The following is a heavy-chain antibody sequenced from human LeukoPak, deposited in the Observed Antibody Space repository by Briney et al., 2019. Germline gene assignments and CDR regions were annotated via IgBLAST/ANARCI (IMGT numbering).Heavy chain of an antibody. CDR3: AREGEIPRGNDY. CDR1: GGTFSSYA. D-gene: IGHD3-10*01. J-gene: IGHJ4*02. CDR2: IIPILGIA. Sequence: GASVKVSCKASGGTFSSYAISWVRQAPGQGLEWMGRIIPILGIANYAQKFQGRVTITADKSTSTAYMELSSLRYEDTAVYYCAREGEIPRGNDYWGQGTLVTVSS. V-gene: IGHV1-69*04.